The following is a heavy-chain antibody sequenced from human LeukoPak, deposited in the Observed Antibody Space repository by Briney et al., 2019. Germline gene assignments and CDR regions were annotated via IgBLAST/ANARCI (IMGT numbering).Heavy chain of an antibody. Sequence: GGSLRLSCAASGFTFSSYWMSWVRQAPGKGLEWVANIKQDGSEKYYVDSVKGRFTISRDNAKNSLYLQMNSLRAEDTAVYYCARDSSDYVWGSYRYTSPTYFDYWGQGTLVTVSS. CDR1: GFTFSSYW. D-gene: IGHD3-16*02. V-gene: IGHV3-7*01. J-gene: IGHJ4*02. CDR3: ARDSSDYVWGSYRYTSPTYFDY. CDR2: IKQDGSEK.